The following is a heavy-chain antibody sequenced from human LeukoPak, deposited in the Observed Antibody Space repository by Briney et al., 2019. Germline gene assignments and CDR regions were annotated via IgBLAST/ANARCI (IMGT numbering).Heavy chain of an antibody. CDR3: ARGASDSSSSWGFDY. CDR2: FITSGST. J-gene: IGHJ4*02. D-gene: IGHD6-6*01. Sequence: SETLSLTCTVSGGSMSSYYWGWIRQPAGKGLEWIGRFITSGSTIYNPSLRGRVTMSVDTSKNQLSLKLTSVTAADTAVYYCARGASDSSSSWGFDYWGQGTLVTVSS. CDR1: GGSMSSYY. V-gene: IGHV4-4*07.